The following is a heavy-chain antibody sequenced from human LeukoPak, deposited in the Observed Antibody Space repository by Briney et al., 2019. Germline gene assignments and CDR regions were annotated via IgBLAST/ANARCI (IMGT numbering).Heavy chain of an antibody. CDR3: ARGHDCGDFFDY. CDR1: GFTFSSYG. V-gene: IGHV3-30*03. Sequence: PGGSLRLSCAASGFTFSSYGMHWVRQAPGQGLEWVAVISYDGSNKYYADSVKGRFTISRDNSKNTLYLQMNSLRAEDTAVYYCARGHDCGDFFDYWGQGTLVTVSS. CDR2: ISYDGSNK. J-gene: IGHJ4*02. D-gene: IGHD4-17*01.